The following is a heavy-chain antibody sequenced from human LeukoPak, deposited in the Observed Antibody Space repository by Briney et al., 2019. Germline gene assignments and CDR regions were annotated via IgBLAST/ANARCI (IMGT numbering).Heavy chain of an antibody. D-gene: IGHD2-2*01. Sequence: GGSLRLSCAASGFTFSSYAMSWVRQAPGEGLEWVSVTSGSGGSTNYADSVKGRFTISRDNSKNTLFLRMNSLRAGDTAVYYCAKLRCSSTSCYGLAFDIWGQGTMVTVSS. CDR1: GFTFSSYA. CDR2: TSGSGGST. CDR3: AKLRCSSTSCYGLAFDI. J-gene: IGHJ3*02. V-gene: IGHV3-23*01.